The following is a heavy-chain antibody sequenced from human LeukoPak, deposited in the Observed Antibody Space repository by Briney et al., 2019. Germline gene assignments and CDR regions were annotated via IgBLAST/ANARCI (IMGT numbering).Heavy chain of an antibody. CDR2: ISYDGSNK. D-gene: IGHD6-19*01. CDR3: ARDGEYSSGWDYFDY. Sequence: GRSLRLSCAASGFTFSSYAMHWVRQAPGKGLEWVAVISYDGSNKYYADSVKGRFTISRDNSKNTLYLQMNSLRAEDTAVYYCARDGEYSSGWDYFDYWGQGTLVTVSS. CDR1: GFTFSSYA. J-gene: IGHJ4*02. V-gene: IGHV3-30-3*01.